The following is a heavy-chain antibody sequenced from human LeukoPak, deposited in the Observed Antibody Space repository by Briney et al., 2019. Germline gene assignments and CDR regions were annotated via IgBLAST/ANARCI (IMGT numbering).Heavy chain of an antibody. CDR3: AREGSSGYPI. CDR2: IIPIFGTA. CDR1: GGTFSSYA. V-gene: IGHV1-69*13. J-gene: IGHJ4*02. Sequence: GASVKVSCKASGGTFSSYAISWVRQAPGQGLEWMEGIIPIFGTANYAQKFQGRVTITADESTSTAYMELNSLRSEDTAVYYCAREGSSGYPIWGQGTLVTVSA. D-gene: IGHD3-22*01.